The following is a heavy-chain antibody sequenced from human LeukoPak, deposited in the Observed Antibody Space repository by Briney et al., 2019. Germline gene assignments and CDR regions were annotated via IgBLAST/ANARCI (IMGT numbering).Heavy chain of an antibody. CDR2: LSPSRYYI. D-gene: IGHD3-10*01. CDR3: AREIRGEGFDY. J-gene: IGHJ4*02. Sequence: GGSLGLSCVASGFTFSSYTMNWVRQAPGKGLEWVSSLSPSRYYIYHAASVKGRFTISRDNAETSLYLKMNSLRAEDTAVYFCAREIRGEGFDYWGQGTLVTVSS. CDR1: GFTFSSYT. V-gene: IGHV3-21*01.